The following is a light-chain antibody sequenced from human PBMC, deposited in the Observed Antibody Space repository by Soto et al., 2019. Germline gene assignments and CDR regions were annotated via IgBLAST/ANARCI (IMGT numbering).Light chain of an antibody. CDR2: DAS. Sequence: EIVLTQSPATLSLSPGERATLSCRASQSVSSYLAWYQQKPGQAPRLLIYDASNRATGIPARFSGSGSGTDFNLTLSSLEPEDFAVYYCQQRSNWRALTFGGGTKVEIK. CDR3: QQRSNWRALT. J-gene: IGKJ4*01. V-gene: IGKV3-11*01. CDR1: QSVSSY.